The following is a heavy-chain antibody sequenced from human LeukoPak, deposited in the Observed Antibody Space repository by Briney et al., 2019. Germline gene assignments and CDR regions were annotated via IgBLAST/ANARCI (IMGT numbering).Heavy chain of an antibody. CDR3: ARDDYDILTGYSTSWLFDY. D-gene: IGHD3-9*01. CDR2: ISSSSSYI. CDR1: GFTFSSYS. V-gene: IGHV3-21*01. Sequence: GGSLRLSCAASGFTFSSYSMNWVRQAPGKGLEWVSPISSSSSYIYYADSVKGRFTISRDNAKNSLYLQMNSLRAEDTAVYYCARDDYDILTGYSTSWLFDYWGQGTLVTVSS. J-gene: IGHJ4*02.